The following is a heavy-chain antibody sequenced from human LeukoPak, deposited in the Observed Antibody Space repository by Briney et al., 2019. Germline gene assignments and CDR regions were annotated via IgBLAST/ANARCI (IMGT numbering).Heavy chain of an antibody. V-gene: IGHV5-51*01. J-gene: IGHJ5*02. CDR2: IDPTDSHT. CDR1: GYIFTSYW. CDR3: ATVWSTITGFDP. Sequence: GESLKISCKGSGYIFTSYWIAWVRQMSGKGLEWMGIIDPTDSHTTYSPSFQGQVTISADNSISTAFLHWSSLKASDTAIYYCATVWSTITGFDPWGQGTLVTVSS. D-gene: IGHD5/OR15-5a*01.